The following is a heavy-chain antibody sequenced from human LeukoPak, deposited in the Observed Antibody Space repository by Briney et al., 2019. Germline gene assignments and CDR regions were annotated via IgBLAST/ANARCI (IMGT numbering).Heavy chain of an antibody. CDR1: GYSISSGYY. CDR2: IYHSGST. D-gene: IGHD3-22*01. J-gene: IGHJ3*02. V-gene: IGHV4-38-2*01. CDR3: ARLFLFGVFINFFDAFDI. Sequence: SETLSLTCAVSGYSISSGYYWGWIRQPPGNGLEWIGSIYHSGSTYYNPSLKSRVTISVDTSKNQFSLKLSSVTAADTAVYYCARLFLFGVFINFFDAFDIWGQGTMVTVSS.